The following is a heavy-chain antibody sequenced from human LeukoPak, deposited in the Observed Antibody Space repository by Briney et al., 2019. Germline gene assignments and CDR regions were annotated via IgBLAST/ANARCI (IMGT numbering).Heavy chain of an antibody. J-gene: IGHJ4*02. CDR1: GLTFDDYA. V-gene: IGHV3-9*01. D-gene: IGHD2-2*02. CDR3: AKDMRRYCSSTSCYTFDY. Sequence: GGSLRLSCAASGLTFDDYAMHWVRQAPGKGLEWVSGISWNSGSIGYADSVKGRFTISRDNAKNSLYLQMNSLRAEDTALYYCAKDMRRYCSSTSCYTFDYWGQGTLVTVSS. CDR2: ISWNSGSI.